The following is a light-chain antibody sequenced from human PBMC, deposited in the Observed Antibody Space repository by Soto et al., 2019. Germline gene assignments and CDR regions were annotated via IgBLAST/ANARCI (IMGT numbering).Light chain of an antibody. J-gene: IGKJ4*01. V-gene: IGKV3-20*01. CDR3: QQHSDWPLT. CDR1: QSVSNNY. Sequence: IVLTQSPGTLSLTPGERATLSCRASQSVSNNYLAWYQQKPGQAPRLLIYGASNRATGIPDRFSGSGSGTDFTLTISSLEPDDFTVYYCQQHSDWPLTFGGGTKVDI. CDR2: GAS.